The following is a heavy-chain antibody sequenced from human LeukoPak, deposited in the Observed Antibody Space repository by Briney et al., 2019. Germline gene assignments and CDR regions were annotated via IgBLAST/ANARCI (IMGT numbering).Heavy chain of an antibody. Sequence: PGGFLRLSCAASGFTFRRHGMNWVRQAPGKGLEWISGISPGGVITYYADFVKGRFTISRDNSENKVYLHMNSLGAGDTAVYFCAKDDAWLQYNDWGQGTLVTVSS. J-gene: IGHJ4*02. V-gene: IGHV3-23*01. D-gene: IGHD5-24*01. CDR2: ISPGGVIT. CDR3: AKDDAWLQYND. CDR1: GFTFRRHG.